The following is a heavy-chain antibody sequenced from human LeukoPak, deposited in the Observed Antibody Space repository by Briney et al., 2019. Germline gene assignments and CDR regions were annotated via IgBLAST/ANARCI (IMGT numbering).Heavy chain of an antibody. J-gene: IGHJ4*02. CDR2: ICRSGST. Sequence: PSETLSLTCTVSAYSVSSIHCWGWIRQPPGKGLEWIGTICRSGSTYYNPSLKSRVTMSVDTSKNQFSLKLSSVTAADTAVYYCARYTYYDILTDYYYFDFWGQGTLVTVSS. D-gene: IGHD3-9*01. CDR3: ARYTYYDILTDYYYFDF. CDR1: AYSVSSIHC. V-gene: IGHV4-38-2*02.